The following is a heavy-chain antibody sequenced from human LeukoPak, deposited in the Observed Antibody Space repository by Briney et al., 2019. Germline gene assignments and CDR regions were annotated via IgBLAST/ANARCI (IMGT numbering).Heavy chain of an antibody. V-gene: IGHV3-23*01. CDR2: ISGSGGST. J-gene: IGHJ6*02. Sequence: GGSLRLSCAASGFTFSSYAMSWVRQAPGKGLEWVSAISGSGGSTYYADSVKGRFTISRDNSKNTLYLQMNSLRAEDTAVYYCAKTVQQLVSRCYYYYGMDVWGQGTTVTVSS. D-gene: IGHD6-13*01. CDR3: AKTVQQLVSRCYYYYGMDV. CDR1: GFTFSSYA.